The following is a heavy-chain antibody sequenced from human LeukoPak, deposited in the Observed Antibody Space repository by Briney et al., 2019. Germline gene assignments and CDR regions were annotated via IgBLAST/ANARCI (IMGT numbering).Heavy chain of an antibody. CDR3: ARDWGYFDY. Sequence: PGGSLRPSCAASGFTFGSYSMNWVRQAPGKGLEWVSYISSSGSTIYYADSVKGRFTISRDNAKNSLYLQMNSLRAEDTAVYYCARDWGYFDYWGQGALVTVSS. CDR2: ISSSGSTI. D-gene: IGHD3-16*01. J-gene: IGHJ4*02. CDR1: GFTFGSYS. V-gene: IGHV3-48*04.